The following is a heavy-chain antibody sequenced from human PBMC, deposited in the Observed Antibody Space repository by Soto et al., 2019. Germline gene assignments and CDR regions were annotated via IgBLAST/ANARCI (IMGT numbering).Heavy chain of an antibody. V-gene: IGHV4-39*01. J-gene: IGHJ5*02. D-gene: IGHD1-26*01. Sequence: LTCTVSGGSISSTNYYWAWVRQPPGKGLEWIGSLSYTGSPSYNPSLKNRVTISVDTSKNRLSLRLDSVSAADSASYYCARADSVGATNLIDPWGQGTLVTVSS. CDR3: ARADSVGATNLIDP. CDR2: LSYTGSP. CDR1: GGSISSTNYY.